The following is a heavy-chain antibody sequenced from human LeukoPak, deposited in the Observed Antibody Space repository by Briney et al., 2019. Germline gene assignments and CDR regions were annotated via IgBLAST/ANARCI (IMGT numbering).Heavy chain of an antibody. CDR3: AKDFDCGGDCYIGAFDI. D-gene: IGHD2-21*01. V-gene: IGHV3-23*01. CDR2: ISGSGGST. CDR1: GFTFSSYA. Sequence: GGSLRLSCAASGFTFSSYAMSWVRQATGKGLEWVSAISGSGGSTYYADSVKGRFTISRDNSKNTLYLQVNSLRAEDTAVYYCAKDFDCGGDCYIGAFDIWGQGTMVTVSS. J-gene: IGHJ3*02.